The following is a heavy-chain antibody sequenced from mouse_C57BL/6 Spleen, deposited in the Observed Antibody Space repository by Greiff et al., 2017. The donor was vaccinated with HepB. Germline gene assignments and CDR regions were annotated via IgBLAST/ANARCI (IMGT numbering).Heavy chain of an antibody. D-gene: IGHD2-3*01. CDR1: GYSFTDYE. V-gene: IGHV1-15*01. Sequence: VQLQQSGAELVRPGASVTLSCKASGYSFTDYEMHWVKQTPVHGLEWIGAIDPETGGTAYNQKFKGKAILTADKSSSTAYMELRSLTSEDSAVYYCTTYEGAMDYWGQGTSVTVSS. CDR3: TTYEGAMDY. J-gene: IGHJ4*01. CDR2: IDPETGGT.